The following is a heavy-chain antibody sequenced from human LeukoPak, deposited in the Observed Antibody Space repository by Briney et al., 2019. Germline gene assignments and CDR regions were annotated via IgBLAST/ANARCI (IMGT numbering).Heavy chain of an antibody. J-gene: IGHJ4*02. D-gene: IGHD3-3*01. CDR2: IYYSGNT. CDR3: ARHKPADFWSGYFDF. CDR1: GGSFSGYY. Sequence: SETLSLTCAVYGGSFSGYYWSWIRQPPGKGLEYIGSIYYSGNTYYNPSLKSRATISVDTSKNQFSLKLSSVTAPDTALYYCARHKPADFWSGYFDFWGQGTLVTVSS. V-gene: IGHV4-34*01.